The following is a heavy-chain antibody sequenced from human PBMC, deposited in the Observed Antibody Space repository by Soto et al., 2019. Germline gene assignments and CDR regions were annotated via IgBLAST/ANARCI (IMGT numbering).Heavy chain of an antibody. CDR3: ATSYGSGYRAFDY. J-gene: IGHJ4*02. Sequence: QVQLVQSGAELKKAGSSVKVSCKASGDTFSFYTINWVRQAPGLGLEWMGRVNPILSMSNYAQKFQGRVTMTADKSTSTAYMELRSLRSEDTAFYYCATSYGSGYRAFDYWAQGAMVTVSS. CDR2: VNPILSMS. D-gene: IGHD3-10*01. V-gene: IGHV1-69*02. CDR1: GDTFSFYT.